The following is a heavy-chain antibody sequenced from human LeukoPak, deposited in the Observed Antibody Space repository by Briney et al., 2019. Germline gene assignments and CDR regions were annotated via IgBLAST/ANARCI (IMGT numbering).Heavy chain of an antibody. Sequence: PGGSLRLSCAASGFTFSSYEMNWVRQAPGKGLEWVSYISSSGSTIYYADSVKGRFTISRDNAKNSLYLQMNSLRAEDTAVYYCARDRTTVTTDAFDIWGQGTMVTVSS. CDR2: ISSSGSTI. D-gene: IGHD4-17*01. CDR3: ARDRTTVTTDAFDI. CDR1: GFTFSSYE. V-gene: IGHV3-48*03. J-gene: IGHJ3*02.